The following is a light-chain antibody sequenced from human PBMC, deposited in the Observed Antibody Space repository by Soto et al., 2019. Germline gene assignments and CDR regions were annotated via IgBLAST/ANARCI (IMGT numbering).Light chain of an antibody. V-gene: IGLV1-40*01. CDR1: SSYIGAGYD. Sequence: QSALTQPPSASGTPGQRVTISCSGSSSYIGAGYDVHWYQQLPGTAPKLLIYGNDSRPSGVPDRFSGSKSGTSASLAITGLQAEDEADYYCQSYDGSLSGYVFGSGTKLTVL. CDR2: GND. J-gene: IGLJ1*01. CDR3: QSYDGSLSGYV.